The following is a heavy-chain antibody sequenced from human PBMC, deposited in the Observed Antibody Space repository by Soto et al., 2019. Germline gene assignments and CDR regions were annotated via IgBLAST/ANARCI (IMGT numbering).Heavy chain of an antibody. CDR3: ATGPTPAFAF. V-gene: IGHV3-74*02. CDR1: GFSFSTYW. CDR2: IHSDGITT. J-gene: IGHJ3*01. Sequence: VALVESGGGVVRPGRSLRLSCGASGFSFSTYWMHWVRQAPGKGLVWVSRIHSDGITTLYADSVTGRFTISRDNAKNTVFLQMNSLRAEDTAVYYCATGPTPAFAFWGRGTMVTVSS. D-gene: IGHD1-1*01.